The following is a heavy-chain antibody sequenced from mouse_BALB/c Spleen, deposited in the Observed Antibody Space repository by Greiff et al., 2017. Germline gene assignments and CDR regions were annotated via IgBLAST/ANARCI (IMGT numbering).Heavy chain of an antibody. CDR3: AGGNYVEEYAMDY. CDR1: GFNIKDTY. D-gene: IGHD2-1*01. J-gene: IGHJ4*01. V-gene: IGHV14-3*02. Sequence: EVQLQQSGAELVKPGASVKLSCTASGFNIKDTYMHWVKQRPEQGLEWIGRIDPANGNTKYDPKFQGKATITADTSSNTAYLQLSSLTSEDTAVYYCAGGNYVEEYAMDYWGQGTSVTVSS. CDR2: IDPANGNT.